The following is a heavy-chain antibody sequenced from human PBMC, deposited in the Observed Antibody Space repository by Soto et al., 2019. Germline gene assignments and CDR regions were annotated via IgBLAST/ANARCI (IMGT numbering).Heavy chain of an antibody. D-gene: IGHD1-26*01. Sequence: SETLSLTCTVSGGSISSGQNFWNWIRQSPGKGLEWIGYIHHSGSTYYNPSLKSRLTISVDTSKNQISLKLNSVTAADTAVYYCARDTGTYPYYFDSWGQGTLVTVSS. J-gene: IGHJ4*02. CDR2: IHHSGST. V-gene: IGHV4-30-4*01. CDR3: ARDTGTYPYYFDS. CDR1: GGSISSGQNF.